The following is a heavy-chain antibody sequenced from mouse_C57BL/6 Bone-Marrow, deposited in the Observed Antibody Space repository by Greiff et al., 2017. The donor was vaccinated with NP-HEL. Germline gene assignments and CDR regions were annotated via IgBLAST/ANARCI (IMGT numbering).Heavy chain of an antibody. V-gene: IGHV1-81*01. CDR2: IYPRSGNT. D-gene: IGHD2-2*01. Sequence: VQLQESGAELARPGASVKLSCKASGYTFTSYGISWVKQRTGQGLEWIGEIYPRSGNTYYNEKFKGKATLTADKSSSTAYMELRSLTSEDSAVYFCARWLQGYFDVWGTGTTVTVSS. CDR3: ARWLQGYFDV. J-gene: IGHJ1*03. CDR1: GYTFTSYG.